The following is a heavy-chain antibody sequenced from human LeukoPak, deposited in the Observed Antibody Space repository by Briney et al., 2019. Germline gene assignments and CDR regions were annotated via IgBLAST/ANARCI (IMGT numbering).Heavy chain of an antibody. CDR1: GFTFSSYV. D-gene: IGHD4-17*01. CDR3: ARAPYGDYAEDFDY. CDR2: IWYDGSNK. V-gene: IGHV3-33*01. J-gene: IGHJ4*02. Sequence: GGSLRLSCAASGFTFSSYVMHWVRQAPGKGLEWVAVIWYDGSNKYYADSVKGRFTISRDNSKNTLYLQMNSLRAEDTAVYYCARAPYGDYAEDFDYWGQGTLVTVSS.